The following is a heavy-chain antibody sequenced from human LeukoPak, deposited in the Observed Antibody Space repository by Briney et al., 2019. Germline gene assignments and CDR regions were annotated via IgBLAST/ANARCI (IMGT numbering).Heavy chain of an antibody. J-gene: IGHJ5*02. D-gene: IGHD2-15*01. CDR2: IYSSGST. Sequence: PSETLSLTCTVSGGSINNYYWSWLRQPAGKGLEWIGRIYSSGSTNYNPSLKSRVTLSVDTSEKQISLNLSSVTAADTAVYYCTREDPVLYWFDPWGQGTLVTVSP. CDR1: GGSINNYY. V-gene: IGHV4-4*07. CDR3: TREDPVLYWFDP.